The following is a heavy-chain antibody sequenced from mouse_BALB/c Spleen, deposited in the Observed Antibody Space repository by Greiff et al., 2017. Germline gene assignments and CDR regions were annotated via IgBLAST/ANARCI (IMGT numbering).Heavy chain of an antibody. J-gene: IGHJ3*01. CDR2: INPDSSTI. CDR1: GFAFSRYW. V-gene: IGHV4-1*02. D-gene: IGHD2-1*01. CDR3: ARPECGNYVAGFAY. Sequence: EVQLVESGGGLVQPGGSLKLSCAASGFAFSRYWMSWVRQAPGKGLEWIGEINPDSSTINYTPSLKDKFIISRDNAKNTLYLQMRKVRTEDTARYYCARPECGNYVAGFAYWGQGTLVTVSA.